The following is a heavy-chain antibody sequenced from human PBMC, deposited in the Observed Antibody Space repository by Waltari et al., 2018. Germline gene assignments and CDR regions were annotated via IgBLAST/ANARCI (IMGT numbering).Heavy chain of an antibody. CDR2: IIPNSGGT. J-gene: IGHJ1*01. D-gene: IGHD6-13*01. Sequence: QVQLVQSGAEVKKPGSSVKVSCKAYGGTFSSFAISWVRTAPGQGLEWMGGIIPNSGGTNYAQKFQGRVTMTRDTSISTAYMELSRLRSDDTAVYYCATRIAAAGTEYFQHWGQGTLVTVSS. CDR3: ATRIAAAGTEYFQH. V-gene: IGHV1-2*02. CDR1: GGTFSSFA.